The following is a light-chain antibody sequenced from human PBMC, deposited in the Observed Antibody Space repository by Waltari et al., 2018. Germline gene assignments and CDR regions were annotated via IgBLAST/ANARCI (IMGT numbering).Light chain of an antibody. CDR2: EVR. Sequence: QSALTQPASVSGSPGQSITISCTGTRSDVGGYNYVSWYQQHPGKAPKLMISEVRNRPSGVSHRFSGSKAGNTASLSIAGLQAEDEADYYCSSYTSSSTLYVVGTGTKVTVL. J-gene: IGLJ1*01. CDR3: SSYTSSSTLYV. V-gene: IGLV2-14*01. CDR1: RSDVGGYNY.